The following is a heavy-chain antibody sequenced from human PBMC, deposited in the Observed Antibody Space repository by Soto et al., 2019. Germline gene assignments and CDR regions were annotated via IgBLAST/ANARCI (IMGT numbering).Heavy chain of an antibody. Sequence: ASVKVSCKASGYTFTSYAMHWVRQAPGQRLEWMGWINAGNGNTKYSQKFQGRVTITRDTSASTAYMELSSLRSEDTAVYYCARVPAVTALYYYYVMYFGGQGSTVTVSA. D-gene: IGHD2-21*02. CDR1: GYTFTSYA. V-gene: IGHV1-3*01. CDR2: INAGNGNT. CDR3: ARVPAVTALYYYYVMYF. J-gene: IGHJ6*01.